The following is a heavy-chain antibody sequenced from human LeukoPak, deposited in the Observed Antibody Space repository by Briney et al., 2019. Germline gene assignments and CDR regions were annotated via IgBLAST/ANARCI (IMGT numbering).Heavy chain of an antibody. CDR2: INHSGST. CDR3: ARDRVYDSWSGYYTGIDY. J-gene: IGHJ4*02. D-gene: IGHD3-3*01. V-gene: IGHV4-34*01. CDR1: GGSFSGYY. Sequence: SSETLSLTCAVYGGSFSGYYWSWIRQPPGKGLEWIGEINHSGSTNYNPSLKSRVTISVDTSKNQFSLKLSSVTAADTAVYYCARDRVYDSWSGYYTGIDYWGQGTLVTVSS.